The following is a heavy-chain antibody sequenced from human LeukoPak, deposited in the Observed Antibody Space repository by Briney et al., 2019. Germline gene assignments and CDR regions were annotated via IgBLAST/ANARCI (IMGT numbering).Heavy chain of an antibody. V-gene: IGHV1-8*03. CDR3: ARGLIAAAGSTY. D-gene: IGHD6-13*01. Sequence: ASVKVSCKASGYTFTNYAVKWVRQATGQGLEWMGWMNPNSGNTGYAQKFQGRVTITRNTSISTAYMELSSLRSEDTAVYYCARGLIAAAGSTYWGQGTLVAVSS. CDR1: GYTFTNYA. J-gene: IGHJ4*02. CDR2: MNPNSGNT.